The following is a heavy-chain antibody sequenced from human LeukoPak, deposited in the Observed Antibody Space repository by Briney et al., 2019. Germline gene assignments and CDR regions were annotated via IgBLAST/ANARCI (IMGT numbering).Heavy chain of an antibody. CDR3: ARGYSRAAFDI. J-gene: IGHJ3*02. D-gene: IGHD2-15*01. CDR1: GFTFRNYL. CDR2: ISSTGGTI. V-gene: IGHV3-48*01. Sequence: GGSLRLSCAAPGFTFRNYLMNWVRQAPGKGLEWVSFISSTGGTIYYADSVKGRFTVSRDNGKNSLLLQMNSLRAEDTAVYYCARGYSRAAFDIWGQGTVVAVSS.